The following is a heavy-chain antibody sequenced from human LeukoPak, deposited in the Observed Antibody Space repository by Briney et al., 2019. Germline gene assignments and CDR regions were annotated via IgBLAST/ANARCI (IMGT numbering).Heavy chain of an antibody. CDR3: ARAGGYSGYASN. Sequence: SETLSFTCNVSGDSVSSYYWNWIRQPPGKGLEWIAYIHYSGTTYYNPSLKSRVTISLDTSKNKFSLNLTSVNVADTAVYYCARAGGYSGYASNWGQGTLVTVSS. D-gene: IGHD5-12*01. CDR1: GDSVSSYY. J-gene: IGHJ4*02. V-gene: IGHV4-59*02. CDR2: IHYSGTT.